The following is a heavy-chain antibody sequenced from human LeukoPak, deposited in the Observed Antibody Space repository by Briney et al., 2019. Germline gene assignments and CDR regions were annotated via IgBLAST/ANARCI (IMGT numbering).Heavy chain of an antibody. J-gene: IGHJ3*02. CDR1: GFTFSSYG. D-gene: IGHD3-22*01. Sequence: PGGSLRLSCAASGFTFSSYGMHWVRQAPGKGLEWVAVISYDGSNKYYADSVKGRFTISRDNSKNTLYLQMNSLRAEDTAVYYCAEDDDSSPVYAFDIWGQGTMVTVSS. CDR3: AEDDDSSPVYAFDI. V-gene: IGHV3-30*18. CDR2: ISYDGSNK.